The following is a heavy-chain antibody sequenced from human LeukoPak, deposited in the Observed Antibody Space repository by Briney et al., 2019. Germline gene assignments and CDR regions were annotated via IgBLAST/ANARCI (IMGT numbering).Heavy chain of an antibody. CDR2: IYYSGST. Sequence: SETLSLTCTVSGGSISSYYWSWIRQPPGKGLEWIGYIYYSGSTDYNPSLKSRVTISVDTSKNQFSLKLSSVTAADTAVYYCAREADLKYFDHWGQGTLVTVSS. CDR3: AREADLKYFDH. CDR1: GGSISSYY. D-gene: IGHD6-19*01. V-gene: IGHV4-59*01. J-gene: IGHJ4*02.